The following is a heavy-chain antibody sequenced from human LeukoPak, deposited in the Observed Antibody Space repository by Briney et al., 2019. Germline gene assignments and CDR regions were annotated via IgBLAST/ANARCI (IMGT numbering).Heavy chain of an antibody. CDR1: GGSISSGDYY. Sequence: PSQTLSLTCTVSGGSISSGDYYWSWIRQPPGKGLERIGYIYYSGSTYYNPSLKSRVTISVDTSKNQFSLKLSSVTAADTAVYYCARDHYYDSSGTRNFDYWGQGTLVTVSS. J-gene: IGHJ4*02. CDR3: ARDHYYDSSGTRNFDY. CDR2: IYYSGST. V-gene: IGHV4-30-4*08. D-gene: IGHD3-22*01.